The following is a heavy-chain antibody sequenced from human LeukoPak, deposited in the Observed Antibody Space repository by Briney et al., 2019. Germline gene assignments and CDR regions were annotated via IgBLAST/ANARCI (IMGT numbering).Heavy chain of an antibody. D-gene: IGHD2-15*01. CDR3: ARVGCSGGSCYLSPYYYYYYGMDV. Sequence: GGSLRLSCAASGFTFSSYAMHWVRQAPGKGLEWVAVISYGGSNKYYADSVKGRFTISRDNSKNTLYLQMNSLRAEDTAVYYCARVGCSGGSCYLSPYYYYYYGMDVWGQGTTVTVSS. J-gene: IGHJ6*02. CDR1: GFTFSSYA. V-gene: IGHV3-30-3*01. CDR2: ISYGGSNK.